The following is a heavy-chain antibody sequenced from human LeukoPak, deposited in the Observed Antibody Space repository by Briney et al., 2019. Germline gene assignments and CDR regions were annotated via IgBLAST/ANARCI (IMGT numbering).Heavy chain of an antibody. V-gene: IGHV4-59*12. Sequence: PSETLSLTCTVSGGSISSYYWSWIRQPPGKGLEWIGYIYSSGSTNYNPSLKGRVTMSMDTSKNQFSLKLSSVTAADTAVYYCARGGVGARFDCWGQGALVTVSS. CDR2: IYSSGST. CDR1: GGSISSYY. D-gene: IGHD1-26*01. CDR3: ARGGVGARFDC. J-gene: IGHJ4*02.